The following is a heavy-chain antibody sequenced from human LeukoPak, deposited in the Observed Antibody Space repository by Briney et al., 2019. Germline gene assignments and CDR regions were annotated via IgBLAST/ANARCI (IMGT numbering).Heavy chain of an antibody. Sequence: SETLSLTCSVSGDSITSPISSHYWSWIRQPPGKGLEWIAYIYYTRGTNYNPSLKSRLTISRDTSRNQFFLKVNSVTAADTAVYYCARGLPMDVWGKGTSVTVSS. J-gene: IGHJ6*03. CDR1: GDSITSPISSHY. CDR2: IYYTRGT. V-gene: IGHV4-59*11. CDR3: ARGLPMDV.